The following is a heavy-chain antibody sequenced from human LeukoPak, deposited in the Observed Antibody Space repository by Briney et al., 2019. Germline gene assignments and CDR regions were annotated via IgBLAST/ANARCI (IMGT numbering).Heavy chain of an antibody. CDR1: GFTFTRNA. CDR2: IDGSGGTT. J-gene: IGHJ4*02. V-gene: IGHV3-23*01. Sequence: GGSLRLSCAASGFTFTRNAMAWVRQAPGKGLEWVSAIDGSGGTTFYADSVKGRVTISRVQSTNTVYLQMNSLRADNTAVYYCAKAHCSSTSCSRADNWGQGTLVTVSS. D-gene: IGHD2-2*01. CDR3: AKAHCSSTSCSRADN.